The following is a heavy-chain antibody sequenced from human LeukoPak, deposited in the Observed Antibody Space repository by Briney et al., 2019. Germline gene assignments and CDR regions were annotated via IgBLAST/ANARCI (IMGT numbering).Heavy chain of an antibody. D-gene: IGHD3-16*01. CDR2: ISSSSSYI. CDR3: ARDTPGVSSPSPT. CDR1: GFTFSSYS. Sequence: GGSLRLSCAASGFTFSSYSMNWVRQAPGKGLEWVSSISSSSSYIYYADSVKGRFTISRDNAKNSLYLQMNSLRAEDTAVYYCARDTPGVSSPSPTWGQGILVTVSS. V-gene: IGHV3-21*01. J-gene: IGHJ5*02.